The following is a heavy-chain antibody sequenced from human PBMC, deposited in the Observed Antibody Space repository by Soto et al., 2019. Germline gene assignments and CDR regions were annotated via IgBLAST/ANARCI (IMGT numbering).Heavy chain of an antibody. V-gene: IGHV5-51*01. Sequence: GESLKSSCKGSGYSFTSYWIGWVRQMPGKGLEWMGIIYPGDSDTRYSPSFQGQVTISADKSITTAYLQWSSLKASDTAMYYCARGVDYDIWSGFYSYFDYWGQGTLVTVSS. CDR3: ARGVDYDIWSGFYSYFDY. CDR1: GYSFTSYW. D-gene: IGHD3-3*01. CDR2: IYPGDSDT. J-gene: IGHJ4*02.